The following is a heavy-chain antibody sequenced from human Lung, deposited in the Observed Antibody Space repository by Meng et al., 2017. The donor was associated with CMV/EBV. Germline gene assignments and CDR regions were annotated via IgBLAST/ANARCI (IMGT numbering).Heavy chain of an antibody. Sequence: GESLKISCVASGFTFSSYGMHWVRQAPGKGLEWVAYIRYDGSNAYYVDSVKGRFTISRDNSKNTLYLQMSSLRAEDTAVYYCAKDRVYSSRYSVMDFWGQGXTVTVSS. CDR3: AKDRVYSSRYSVMDF. CDR1: GFTFSSYG. D-gene: IGHD5/OR15-5a*01. J-gene: IGHJ6*02. V-gene: IGHV3-30*02. CDR2: IRYDGSNA.